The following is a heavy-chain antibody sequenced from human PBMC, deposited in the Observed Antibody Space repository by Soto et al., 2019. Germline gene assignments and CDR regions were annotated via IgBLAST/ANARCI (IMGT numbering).Heavy chain of an antibody. D-gene: IGHD3-16*02. J-gene: IGHJ4*02. V-gene: IGHV3-7*01. CDR1: GFTFSSYW. CDR2: IKQDGSEK. CDR3: AREWGSYDYIWGSYRPRGCFDY. Sequence: GGSLRLSCAASGFTFSSYWMSWVRQAPGKGLEWVANIKQDGSEKYYVDSVKGRFTISRDNAKNSLYLQMNSLRAEDTAVYYCAREWGSYDYIWGSYRPRGCFDYWGQGTLVTVSS.